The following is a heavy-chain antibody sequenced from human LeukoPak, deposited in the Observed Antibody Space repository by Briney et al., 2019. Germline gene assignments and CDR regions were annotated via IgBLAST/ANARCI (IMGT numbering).Heavy chain of an antibody. D-gene: IGHD2-2*01. CDR1: GGSISSYY. V-gene: IGHV4-4*07. CDR2: IYTSGST. CDR3: ARGDVVVPAGNYYYYMDV. J-gene: IGHJ6*03. Sequence: KPSETLSLTCTVSGGSISSYYWSWIRQPAGKGLEWIGRIYTSGSTNYNPSLKSRVTMSVDTSKNQFSLKLSSVTAADTAVYYCARGDVVVPAGNYYYYMDVWGKGTTVTVSS.